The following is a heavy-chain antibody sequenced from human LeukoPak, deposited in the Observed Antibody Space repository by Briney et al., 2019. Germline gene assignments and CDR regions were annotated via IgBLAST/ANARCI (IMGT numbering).Heavy chain of an antibody. D-gene: IGHD1-26*01. Sequence: PGGSLRLSCAASGFTFSDYYMSWIRQAPGKGLEWVAAISYDGTNTYYADSVKGRFTISRDNFKNTLYLQMNSLRAEDSAVYYCTRDRSVGGTIGHGAYDIWGQGTMVTVSS. J-gene: IGHJ3*02. CDR1: GFTFSDYY. CDR3: TRDRSVGGTIGHGAYDI. CDR2: ISYDGTNT. V-gene: IGHV3-30*03.